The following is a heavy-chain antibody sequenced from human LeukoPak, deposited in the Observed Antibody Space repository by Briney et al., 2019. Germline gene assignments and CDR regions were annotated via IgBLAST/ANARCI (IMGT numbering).Heavy chain of an antibody. CDR3: ARDMARGVSGFRYYCYYMDV. Sequence: SETLSLTCTVSGGSISSGTYYWNWLRQPAGKGLEWIGRIYSSGSTNYNPSLKSRVTISVDTSKNQFSLKLSSVTAADTAVYYCARDMARGVSGFRYYCYYMDVWGKGTTVTISS. J-gene: IGHJ6*03. CDR2: IYSSGST. D-gene: IGHD3-10*01. CDR1: GGSISSGTYY. V-gene: IGHV4-61*02.